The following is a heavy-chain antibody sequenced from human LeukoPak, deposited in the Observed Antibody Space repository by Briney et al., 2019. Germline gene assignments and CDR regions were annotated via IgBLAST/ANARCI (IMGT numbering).Heavy chain of an antibody. D-gene: IGHD3-22*01. V-gene: IGHV3-23*01. J-gene: IGHJ4*02. CDR1: GFTFSSYA. Sequence: GGSLRLTCAASGFTFSSYAMSWVRQAPGKGLSWVTGISGSGGSTYYADSVKGRFTISRDNSKNTLYLQMNSLRAEDTALYYCATSDDSSGSDWGQGTLVTVSS. CDR3: ATSDDSSGSD. CDR2: ISGSGGST.